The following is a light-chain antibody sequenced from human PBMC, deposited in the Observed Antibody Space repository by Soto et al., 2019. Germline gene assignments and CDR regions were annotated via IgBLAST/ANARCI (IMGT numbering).Light chain of an antibody. J-gene: IGLJ2*01. V-gene: IGLV2-11*01. CDR2: DVN. CDR3: CSYTSTYTV. CDR1: SIDAGGYNY. Sequence: QSALTQPRSVSGSPGQSVTISCTGTSIDAGGYNYVSWYQQHPGKAPKLMIFDVNKRPSGVPDRFSGSKSGNTASLTISGLQAEDESDYYCCSYTSTYTVFGGGTKLTVL.